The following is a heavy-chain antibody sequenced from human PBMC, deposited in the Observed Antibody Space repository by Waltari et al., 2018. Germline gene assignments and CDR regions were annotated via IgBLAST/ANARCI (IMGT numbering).Heavy chain of an antibody. CDR3: ARAAMATISGY. V-gene: IGHV3-53*01. Sequence: EVQLVESGGGLIQPGGSLRLSCAASGFTVSSNYMSWVRQAPGKGLEWVSVIYSVGSTYYADSVKGRFTISRDNSKNTLYLQMNSLRAEDTAVYYCARAAMATISGYWGQGTLVTVSS. J-gene: IGHJ4*02. CDR2: IYSVGST. D-gene: IGHD5-12*01. CDR1: GFTVSSNY.